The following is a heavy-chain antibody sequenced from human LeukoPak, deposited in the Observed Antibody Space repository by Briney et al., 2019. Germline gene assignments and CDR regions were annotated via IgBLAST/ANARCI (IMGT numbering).Heavy chain of an antibody. D-gene: IGHD3-22*01. Sequence: SGGSVRLSCAASGFTFSSYWMHWVRQAPGKGLVWVSRIKSDGSNTNYADSVKGRFTISRDNAKNTLHLQMNSLRAEDTAVYYCARWYYYDSSGDAFDIWGQGTMVTVSS. CDR1: GFTFSSYW. CDR3: ARWYYYDSSGDAFDI. CDR2: IKSDGSNT. J-gene: IGHJ3*02. V-gene: IGHV3-74*01.